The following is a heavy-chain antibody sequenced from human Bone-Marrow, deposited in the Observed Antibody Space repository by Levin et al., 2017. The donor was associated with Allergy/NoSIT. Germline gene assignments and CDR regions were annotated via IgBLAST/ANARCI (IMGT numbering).Heavy chain of an antibody. D-gene: IGHD5-18*01. J-gene: IGHJ4*02. V-gene: IGHV3-53*01. CDR2: IYSGGST. CDR3: VRERGDIQQSYFDY. Sequence: GGSLRLSCVASDFTVRDNFMSWVRQAPGKGLEWVGVIYSGGSTYYADSVKGRFTISRDSSKNTLYLQMNSLRVEETAVYYCVRERGDIQQSYFDYWGQGTLVSVSS. CDR1: DFTVRDNF.